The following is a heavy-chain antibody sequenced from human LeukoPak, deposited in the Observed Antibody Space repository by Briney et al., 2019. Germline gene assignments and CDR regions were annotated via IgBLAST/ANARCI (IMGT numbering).Heavy chain of an antibody. V-gene: IGHV3-33*01. CDR2: IWNDGSNK. D-gene: IGHD3-10*01. CDR3: ARASGPFDY. Sequence: GGSLRLSCAASGFTFSVYGMHWVRRAPGKGLKWVAVIWNDGSNKYYADSVKGRFTISRDNSKNTLYLQMNSLRADDTAVYSCARASGPFDYWGHGTLVTVSS. CDR1: GFTFSVYG. J-gene: IGHJ4*01.